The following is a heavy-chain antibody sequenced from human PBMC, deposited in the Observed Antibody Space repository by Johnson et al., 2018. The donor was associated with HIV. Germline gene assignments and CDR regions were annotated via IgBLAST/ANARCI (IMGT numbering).Heavy chain of an antibody. Sequence: VQLVESGGGLVKPGGSLRLSCEASGMTFSNLWMNWVRQAPGKGLEWVSVVSATGDSTYYADSVKGRFTISRDNSKNTLYVQMNSLRAEDTAIYHCARATSAAGTDNDAFDIWGQGTMVTVSS. CDR2: VSATGDST. CDR1: GMTFSNLW. V-gene: IGHV3-23*04. D-gene: IGHD6-13*01. J-gene: IGHJ3*02. CDR3: ARATSAAGTDNDAFDI.